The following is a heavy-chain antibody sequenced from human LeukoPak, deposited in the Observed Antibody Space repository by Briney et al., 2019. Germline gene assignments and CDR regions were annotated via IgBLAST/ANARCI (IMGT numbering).Heavy chain of an antibody. D-gene: IGHD5-12*01. CDR2: IRQDGGEK. V-gene: IGHV3-7*03. Sequence: GGSLRLSCAVSGFTFTDYWMNWVRQAPGKGLEWVASIRQDGGEKSYVDSVKGRFTISRDNSKNTLYLQMNSLRAEDTAVYYCAKVVATLVDPYTIDYWGQGTLVTVSS. CDR1: GFTFTDYW. J-gene: IGHJ4*02. CDR3: AKVVATLVDPYTIDY.